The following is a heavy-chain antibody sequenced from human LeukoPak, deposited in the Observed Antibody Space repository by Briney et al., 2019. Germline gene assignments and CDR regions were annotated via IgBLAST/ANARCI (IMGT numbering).Heavy chain of an antibody. V-gene: IGHV3-64D*06. J-gene: IGHJ6*02. CDR3: VECDGSGGYYPSYYCYGMDV. Sequence: GGGLRLSCSASGFTFSSYAMHCVRQAPGKGLECVSTISSDGASTYSADSVKGKFTISRDNSKSTLSLHMSSLRPEDTAVYYCVECDGSGGYYPSYYCYGMDVWGHGTTV. CDR1: GFTFSSYA. CDR2: ISSDGAST. D-gene: IGHD3-10*01.